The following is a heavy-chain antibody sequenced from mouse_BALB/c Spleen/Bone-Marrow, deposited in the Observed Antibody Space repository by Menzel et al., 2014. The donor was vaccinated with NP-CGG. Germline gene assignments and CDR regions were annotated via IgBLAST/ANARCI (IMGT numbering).Heavy chain of an antibody. V-gene: IGHV14-3*02. CDR1: GFNNKDTY. CDR2: IDPAIFT. Sequence: VQLKESGAELVKPGASVKLSCTASGFNNKDTYLHWVKQRPEQGLDWIGRIDPAIFTKYDPKFQGKATITADTSSNAAYLHLSSLTSEDTAVYCCASYRYGWYFDVWGAGTTVTVSS. CDR3: ASYRYGWYFDV. J-gene: IGHJ1*01. D-gene: IGHD2-14*01.